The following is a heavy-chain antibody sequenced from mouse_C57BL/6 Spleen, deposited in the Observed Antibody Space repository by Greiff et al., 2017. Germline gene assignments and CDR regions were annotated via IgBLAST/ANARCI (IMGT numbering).Heavy chain of an antibody. J-gene: IGHJ1*03. CDR3: ARRPFDV. V-gene: IGHV1-82*01. Sequence: VQLQQSGPELVKPGASVKISCKASGYAFSSSWMNWVKQRPGKGLEWIGRIYPGDGDTNYNGKFKGKATLTADKSSSTAYMQLSSLTSEDSAVYFCARRPFDVWGTGTTVTVSS. CDR2: IYPGDGDT. CDR1: GYAFSSSW.